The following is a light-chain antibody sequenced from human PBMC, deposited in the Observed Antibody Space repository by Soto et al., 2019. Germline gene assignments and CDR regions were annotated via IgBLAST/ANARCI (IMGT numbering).Light chain of an antibody. CDR1: HSVSTN. CDR3: QQFDNWPLT. J-gene: IGKJ5*01. V-gene: IGKV3-15*01. CDR2: GAS. Sequence: EIVMTQSPATLSVSPGERATLSCRASHSVSTNLAWYQQKPGQVPRLLIYGASTRATGIPARFSGSGSGTEFTLTISSLQSEDVAVYYCQQFDNWPLTFGQGTRLEIK.